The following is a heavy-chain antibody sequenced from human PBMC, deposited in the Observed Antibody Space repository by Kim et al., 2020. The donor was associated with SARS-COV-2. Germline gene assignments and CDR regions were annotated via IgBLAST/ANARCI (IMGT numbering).Heavy chain of an antibody. V-gene: IGHV3-23*01. CDR2: ISGSGGST. D-gene: IGHD2-2*01. Sequence: LSLTCAASGFTFSSYAMSWVRQAPGKGLEWVSVISGSGGSTYYADSVKGRFTISRGNSNNTLYLQMNSLRAEDTAVYYCAKDGGYCSSTRCYSFYYY. CDR3: AKDGGYCSSTRCYSFYYY. CDR1: GFTFSSYA. J-gene: IGHJ6*03.